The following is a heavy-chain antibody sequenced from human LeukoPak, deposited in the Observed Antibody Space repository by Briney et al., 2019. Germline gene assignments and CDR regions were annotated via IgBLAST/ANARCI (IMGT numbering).Heavy chain of an antibody. CDR1: GYSFTSYW. D-gene: IGHD3-10*01. Sequence: GESLKISCKGSGYSFTSYWIGWMRQMPGKGLEWMGIIYPGDSDTRYSPSFQGQVTISADKSISTAYLQWSSLKASDTAMYYCARRVTMVRGVTAFDYWGQGTLVTVSS. V-gene: IGHV5-51*01. CDR3: ARRVTMVRGVTAFDY. J-gene: IGHJ4*02. CDR2: IYPGDSDT.